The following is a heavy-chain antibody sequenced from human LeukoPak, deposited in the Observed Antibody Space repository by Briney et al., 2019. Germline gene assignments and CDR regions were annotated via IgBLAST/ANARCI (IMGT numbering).Heavy chain of an antibody. V-gene: IGHV4-4*02. CDR3: ARAARVGRLPYFDY. Sequence: SSGTLSLTCAVSGGSISSSNWWSWVRQPPGKGLEWIGEIYHSGSTNYNPSLKSRVTISVDKSKNQFSLKLSSVTAADTAVYYCARAARVGRLPYFDYWGQGTLVTVSS. CDR1: GGSISSSNW. D-gene: IGHD3-10*01. J-gene: IGHJ4*02. CDR2: IYHSGST.